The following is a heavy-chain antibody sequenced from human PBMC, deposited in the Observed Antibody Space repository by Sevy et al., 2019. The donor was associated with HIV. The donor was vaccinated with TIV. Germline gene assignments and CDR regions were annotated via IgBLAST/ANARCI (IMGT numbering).Heavy chain of an antibody. V-gene: IGHV3-30*18. J-gene: IGHJ3*02. CDR1: GFTFSSYG. CDR2: ISYDGSNK. Sequence: GGSLRLSCAASGFTFSSYGMHWVRHAPGKGLEWVAVISYDGSNKYYGDSVKGRFTISRDNSKNTLYLQMNSLRAEDTAVYYCAKWSMGGARWLQLGAFDIWGQGTMVTVSS. CDR3: AKWSMGGARWLQLGAFDI. D-gene: IGHD5-12*01.